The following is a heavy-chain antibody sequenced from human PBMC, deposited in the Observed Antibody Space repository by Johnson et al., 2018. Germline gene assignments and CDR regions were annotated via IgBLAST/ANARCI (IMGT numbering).Heavy chain of an antibody. Sequence: VQLVESGGGLVQPGGSLRLSCAASGFTFSSYAMSWVRQAPGKGLEWVSAISGSGGSTAYADSVKGRFTISRENSKNPLYLQMNRLSAEDTAVDYCAKGDYIAVAGTHYYYYGMDVWGQGTTVTVSS. CDR3: AKGDYIAVAGTHYYYYGMDV. V-gene: IGHV3-23*04. D-gene: IGHD6-19*01. CDR2: ISGSGGST. CDR1: GFTFSSYA. J-gene: IGHJ6*02.